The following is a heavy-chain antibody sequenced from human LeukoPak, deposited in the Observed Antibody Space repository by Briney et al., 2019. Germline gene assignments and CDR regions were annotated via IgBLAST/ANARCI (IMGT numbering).Heavy chain of an antibody. D-gene: IGHD4-11*01. CDR2: INHSGST. V-gene: IGHV4-34*01. CDR1: GFTFSDYY. J-gene: IGHJ4*02. Sequence: GSLRLSCAASGFTFSDYYMSWIRQAPGKGLEWIGEINHSGSTNYNPSLKSRVTISVDTSKNQFSLKLSSVTAADTAVYYCARHARRLQFMYWGQGTLVTVSS. CDR3: ARHARRLQFMY.